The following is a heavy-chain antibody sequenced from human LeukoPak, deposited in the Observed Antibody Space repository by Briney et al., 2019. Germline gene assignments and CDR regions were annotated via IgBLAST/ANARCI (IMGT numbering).Heavy chain of an antibody. CDR2: IWYDGSNK. D-gene: IGHD1-26*01. CDR1: GFTFSSYG. Sequence: GGSLRLSCAASGFTFSSYGMHWVRQAPGKGLEWVAVIWYDGSNKYYADSVKGRFTISRDNSKNTLYLQMNSLRAEDTAVYYCARVGSGSPALAFDIWGQGTMVTVSS. V-gene: IGHV3-33*01. J-gene: IGHJ3*02. CDR3: ARVGSGSPALAFDI.